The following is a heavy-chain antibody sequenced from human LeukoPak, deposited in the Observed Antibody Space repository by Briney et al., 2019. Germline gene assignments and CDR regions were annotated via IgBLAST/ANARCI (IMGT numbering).Heavy chain of an antibody. Sequence: ASVKVSCKASGYTFTSYGISWVRQAPGQGLEWMGIINPSGGSTSYAQKFQGRVTMTRDTSTSTVYMELSSLRSEDTAVYYCARAIKQWLVCLGYWGQGTLVTVSS. J-gene: IGHJ4*02. D-gene: IGHD6-19*01. CDR2: INPSGGST. V-gene: IGHV1-46*01. CDR1: GYTFTSYG. CDR3: ARAIKQWLVCLGY.